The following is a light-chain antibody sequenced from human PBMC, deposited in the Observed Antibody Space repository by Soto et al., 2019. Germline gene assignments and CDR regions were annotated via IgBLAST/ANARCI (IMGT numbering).Light chain of an antibody. CDR3: QQAKGCPWT. Sequence: DIQMTQSPSSVSASVGERVTITCRASQDISSWLAWYQQKPGKAPKFXIYAASSLQSGVPSRFSCSGAGPDFTRTIISLQPEDVATDYCQQAKGCPWTFGQGTKVDIK. CDR2: AAS. J-gene: IGKJ1*01. V-gene: IGKV1-12*01. CDR1: QDISSW.